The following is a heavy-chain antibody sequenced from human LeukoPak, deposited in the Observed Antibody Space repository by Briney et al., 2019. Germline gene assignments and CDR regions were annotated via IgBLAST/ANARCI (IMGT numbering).Heavy chain of an antibody. V-gene: IGHV3-74*01. J-gene: IGHJ1*01. CDR3: ARAPSEIGGYYPEYFRH. CDR2: IKSDGST. Sequence: GGSLRLSCAASGFTFSSYWMHWVRQAPGKGLVWVSRIKSDGSTNYADSVKGRFTISRDNAKNTVSLQMNSPRAEDTGVYYCARAPSEIGGYYPEYFRHWGQGTLVTVSS. CDR1: GFTFSSYW. D-gene: IGHD3-22*01.